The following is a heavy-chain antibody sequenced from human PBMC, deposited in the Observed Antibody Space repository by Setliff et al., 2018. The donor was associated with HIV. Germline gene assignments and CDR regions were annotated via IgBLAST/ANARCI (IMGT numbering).Heavy chain of an antibody. V-gene: IGHV3-23*01. J-gene: IGHJ4*02. CDR2: IGGAYDGNT. CDR1: GFTFGTYS. Sequence: HPGGSLRLSCAASGFTFGTYSMVWVRQAPGKGLEWVSGIGGAYDGNTYHADSVKGRFTIFRENSKNIVYLQMSNLRAEDTALYYCAKVMITTTWAFDFWGQGTPVTVSS. CDR3: AKVMITTTWAFDF. D-gene: IGHD1-26*01.